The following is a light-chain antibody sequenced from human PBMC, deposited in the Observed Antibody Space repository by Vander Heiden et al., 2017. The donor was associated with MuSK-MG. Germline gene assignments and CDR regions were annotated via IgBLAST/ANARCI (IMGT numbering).Light chain of an antibody. V-gene: IGKV3-20*01. CDR2: GAS. CDR1: QKVSSNY. Sequence: EIVLTQSPGTMSLSPGERATLSCRASQKVSSNYLGWYQQKPGQSHRLLIYGASSRATGIPYRFIGSGSGTDFTLTISRLEPEDFAVYYCQQDVSSPITFGGGTKVEIK. CDR3: QQDVSSPIT. J-gene: IGKJ4*01.